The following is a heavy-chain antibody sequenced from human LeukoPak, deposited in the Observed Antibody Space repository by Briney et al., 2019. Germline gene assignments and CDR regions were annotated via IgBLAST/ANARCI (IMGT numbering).Heavy chain of an antibody. D-gene: IGHD3-3*01. CDR3: ASLTIFGVVIDY. CDR1: GGSISSGGYY. V-gene: IGHV4-30-2*01. Sequence: SETLSLTCTVSGGSISSGGYYWRWIRQPPGKGLEWIGYIYHSGSTYYNPSLKSRVTISVDRSKNQFSLKLSSVTAADTAVYYCASLTIFGVVIDYWGQGTLVTVSS. J-gene: IGHJ4*02. CDR2: IYHSGST.